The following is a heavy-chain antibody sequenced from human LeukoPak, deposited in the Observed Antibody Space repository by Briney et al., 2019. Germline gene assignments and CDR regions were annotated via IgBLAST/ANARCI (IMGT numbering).Heavy chain of an antibody. Sequence: PSETLSLTCTVSGGSISRSSYYWGWIRQPPGKGLEWIGSIYYSGSTYYNPSLKSRVTISVDTSKNQFSLKLSSVTAADTAVYYCARDLVVPAATFDYWGQGTLVTVSS. CDR1: GGSISRSSYY. V-gene: IGHV4-39*07. CDR2: IYYSGST. J-gene: IGHJ4*02. D-gene: IGHD2-2*01. CDR3: ARDLVVPAATFDY.